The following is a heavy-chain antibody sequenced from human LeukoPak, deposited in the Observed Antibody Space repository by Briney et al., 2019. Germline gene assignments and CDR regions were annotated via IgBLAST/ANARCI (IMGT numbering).Heavy chain of an antibody. D-gene: IGHD3-22*01. V-gene: IGHV1-69*04. CDR2: IIPILGIA. Sequence: GASVKVSCKASGGTFSSYAISWVRQAPGQGLEWMGRIIPILGIANCAQKFQGRVTITADKSTSTAYMELSSLRSEDTAVYYCAREEYCYDSSGYQDYWGQGTLVTVSS. CDR3: AREEYCYDSSGYQDY. CDR1: GGTFSSYA. J-gene: IGHJ4*02.